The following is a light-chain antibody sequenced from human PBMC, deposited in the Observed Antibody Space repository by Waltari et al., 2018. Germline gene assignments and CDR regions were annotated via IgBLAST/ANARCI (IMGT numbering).Light chain of an antibody. J-gene: IGKJ1*01. Sequence: DIVMTQTPLSLPVNIGQAASIYCRSSQSLLDSEDGNTYLDWYLQKPGQSPQLLIYEVSNRASGVPDRFSGSGSDTDFTLKISRVEAEDVGVYYCMQGIEYPPTFGQGTKVEIK. CDR1: QSLLDSEDGNTY. CDR3: MQGIEYPPT. CDR2: EVS. V-gene: IGKV2-40*01.